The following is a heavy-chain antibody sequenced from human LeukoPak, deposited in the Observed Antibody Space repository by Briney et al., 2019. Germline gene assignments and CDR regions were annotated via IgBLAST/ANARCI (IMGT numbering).Heavy chain of an antibody. V-gene: IGHV3-9*01. D-gene: IGHD2-21*01. CDR3: AKDHANTPVVIN. J-gene: IGHJ4*02. CDR1: GFTFDDYA. Sequence: PGGSLRLSCAASGFTFDDYAMHWVRQAPGKGLEWVSGISWNSGSIGYADSVKGRFTISRDNAKNSLYLQMNSLRVDDTAIYYCAKDHANTPVVINWGQGILVSVSS. CDR2: ISWNSGSI.